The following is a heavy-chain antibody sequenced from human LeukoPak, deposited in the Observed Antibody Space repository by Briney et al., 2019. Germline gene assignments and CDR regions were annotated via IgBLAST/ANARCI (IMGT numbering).Heavy chain of an antibody. V-gene: IGHV3-7*01. D-gene: IGHD3-9*01. CDR2: IKQDGSEK. J-gene: IGHJ6*02. CDR3: ARGWLALYYDYYGMDV. CDR1: GFTFSSYW. Sequence: GSLRLSCAASGFTFSSYWMSWVRQAPGKGLEWVANIKQDGSEKYYVDSVKGRFTISRDNAKNSLYLQMNSLRAEDTAVYYCARGWLALYYDYYGMDVWGQGTTVTVSS.